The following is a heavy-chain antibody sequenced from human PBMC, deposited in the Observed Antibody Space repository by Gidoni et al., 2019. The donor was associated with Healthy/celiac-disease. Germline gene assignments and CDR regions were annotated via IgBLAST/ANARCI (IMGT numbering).Heavy chain of an antibody. CDR3: VKDGGKQLVPYYYYGMDV. CDR1: GFTFSSYA. D-gene: IGHD6-6*01. V-gene: IGHV3-64D*06. CDR2: ISSNGGST. J-gene: IGHJ6*02. Sequence: EVQLVESGGGLVQPGGSLRLSCSASGFTFSSYALHWVRQAPGKGLEYVSAISSNGGSTYYADSVKGRFTISRDNSKNTLYLQMSSLRAEDTAVYYCVKDGGKQLVPYYYYGMDVWGQGTTVTVSS.